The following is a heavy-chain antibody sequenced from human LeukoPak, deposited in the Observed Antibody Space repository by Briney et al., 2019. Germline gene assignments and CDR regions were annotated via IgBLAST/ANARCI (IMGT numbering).Heavy chain of an antibody. CDR3: ASGRQLGY. V-gene: IGHV3-7*01. Sequence: PGGSLSLSCAASGFTFSNYWMSWVRQVPGKGLEWVANIKEDGSEKYYVDSVKGRFTISRDNARNSLYLQMNSLRAEDTAVYYCASGRQLGYWGQGTLVTVSS. J-gene: IGHJ4*02. CDR1: GFTFSNYW. D-gene: IGHD6-13*01. CDR2: IKEDGSEK.